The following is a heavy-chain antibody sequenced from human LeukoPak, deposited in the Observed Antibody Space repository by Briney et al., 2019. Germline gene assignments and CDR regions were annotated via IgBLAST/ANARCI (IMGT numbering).Heavy chain of an antibody. CDR3: ARDSSSSPFAS. CDR1: GYSISSGYY. J-gene: IGHJ4*02. Sequence: SETLSLTCAVSGYSISSGYYWGWIRQPPGKGLEWIGTFYHGGSTYYNPSLKSRITISVDTSKNQLSLKLSSVTAADTAIYYCARDSSSSPFASWGQGTLVTVSS. D-gene: IGHD6-6*01. V-gene: IGHV4-38-2*02. CDR2: FYHGGST.